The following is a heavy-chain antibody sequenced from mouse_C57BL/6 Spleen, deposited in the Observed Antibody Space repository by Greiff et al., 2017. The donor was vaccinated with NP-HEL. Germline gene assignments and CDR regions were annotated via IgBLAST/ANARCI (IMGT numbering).Heavy chain of an antibody. CDR2: IYPGSGNT. Sequence: VQLQQSGAELVRPGASVKLSCKASGYTFTDYYIHWVKQRPGQGLEWIARIYPGSGNTYYNEKFKGKATLTAEKSSSTAYMQLSSLTSEDSAVYFCARTYGGSSSWFAYWGQGTLVTVSA. D-gene: IGHD1-1*01. CDR1: GYTFTDYY. CDR3: ARTYGGSSSWFAY. V-gene: IGHV1-76*01. J-gene: IGHJ3*01.